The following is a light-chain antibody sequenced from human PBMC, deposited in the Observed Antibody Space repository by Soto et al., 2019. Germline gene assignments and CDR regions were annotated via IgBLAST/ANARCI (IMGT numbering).Light chain of an antibody. CDR2: DVS. V-gene: IGLV2-14*03. CDR1: SXXIGRYNY. CDR3: SSYTTSDTRV. J-gene: IGLJ3*02. Sequence: XXXXXXSXXXXSXXIGRYNYVSWYQQYPGKAPQVMIFDVSNRPSGVSNRFTGSKSGNTASLTISGLQTEDEADYYCSSYTTSDTRVFGGGTKVTVL.